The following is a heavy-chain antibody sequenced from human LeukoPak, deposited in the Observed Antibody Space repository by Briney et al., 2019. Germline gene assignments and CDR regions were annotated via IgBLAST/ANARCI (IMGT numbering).Heavy chain of an antibody. D-gene: IGHD1-7*01. CDR3: VRQNSDYYYYYLDV. J-gene: IGHJ6*03. CDR1: GGSVSSSSSY. Sequence: SETLSLTCTVSGGSVSSSSSYWAWIRQPPGRGLEWIGSVYYSGTTYYNTSLESRVTISEDTSGNPFSLMLSSVTAADTAVYYCVRQNSDYYYYYLDVWGEGTTVIVSS. V-gene: IGHV4-39*01. CDR2: VYYSGTT.